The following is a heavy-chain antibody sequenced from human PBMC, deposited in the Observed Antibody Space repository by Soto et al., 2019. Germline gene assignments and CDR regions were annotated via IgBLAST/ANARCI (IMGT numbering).Heavy chain of an antibody. CDR1: GGTFNTYT. CDR3: ARIPRYSYPTSDPLDN. D-gene: IGHD2-15*01. Sequence: ASVKVSCKASGGTFNTYTFSWVRQAPGQGLEWMGSILPIMGSVNYAHDFRGRLSITADPSTTTAYMELTSLTSHDTAIYYCARIPRYSYPTSDPLDNWGQGTLVTVSS. CDR2: ILPIMGSV. J-gene: IGHJ4*02. V-gene: IGHV1-69*08.